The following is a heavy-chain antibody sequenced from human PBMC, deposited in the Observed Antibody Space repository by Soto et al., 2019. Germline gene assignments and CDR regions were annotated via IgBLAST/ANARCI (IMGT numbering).Heavy chain of an antibody. Sequence: SVKVSCKASGGTFSSYAISWVRQAPGQGLEWMGGIIPIFGTANYAQKFQGRVTITADESTSTAYMELSSLRSEDTAVYYCARDRHYYDSSGYIPPWFDYWGQGTLVTVSS. CDR1: GGTFSSYA. J-gene: IGHJ4*02. CDR2: IIPIFGTA. D-gene: IGHD3-22*01. V-gene: IGHV1-69*13. CDR3: ARDRHYYDSSGYIPPWFDY.